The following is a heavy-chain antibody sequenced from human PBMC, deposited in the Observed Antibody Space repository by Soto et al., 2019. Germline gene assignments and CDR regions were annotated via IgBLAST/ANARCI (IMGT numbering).Heavy chain of an antibody. J-gene: IGHJ4*02. V-gene: IGHV1-3*01. CDR3: ARDPCTNGLCYRYNFDY. CDR1: GYTFTSYS. D-gene: IGHD2-8*01. CDR2: MNAGNGNT. Sequence: ASVKVSCKASGYTFTSYSMHWVRQAPGQRLEWMGWMNAGNGNTKYSQKFQGRVTMTRDTSASTAYMELSSLGSEDTAVYYCARDPCTNGLCYRYNFDYWGQGTLVTVSS.